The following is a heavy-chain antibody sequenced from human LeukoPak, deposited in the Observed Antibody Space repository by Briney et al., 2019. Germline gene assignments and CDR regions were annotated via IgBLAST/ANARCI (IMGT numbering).Heavy chain of an antibody. V-gene: IGHV4-59*10. CDR2: MCSGGST. D-gene: IGHD2-2*01. CDR3: ARTNLPATQSAFDI. CDR1: GVSISNYD. J-gene: IGHJ3*02. Sequence: SETLSLTCAVSGVSISNYDSSCVRQPAAKGLEYIGGMCSGGSTNYHPTLASRVTMSVDTAKTQFSLNLRSVTAADTAVSLCARTNLPATQSAFDIWGQGTMVTVSS.